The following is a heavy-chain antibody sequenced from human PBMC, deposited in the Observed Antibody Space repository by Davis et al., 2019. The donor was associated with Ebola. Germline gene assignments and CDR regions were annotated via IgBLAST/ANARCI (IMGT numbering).Heavy chain of an antibody. Sequence: ASVKVSCKASGYTFTDYYMHWVRQAPGQGLEWMGWMNPNSGNTGYAQKFQGRVTMTRNTSISTAYMELSSLRSEDTAVYYCAGIYGDYYYYYGMDVWGQGTTVTVSS. CDR2: MNPNSGNT. D-gene: IGHD4-17*01. CDR1: GYTFTDYY. J-gene: IGHJ6*02. V-gene: IGHV1-8*02. CDR3: AGIYGDYYYYYGMDV.